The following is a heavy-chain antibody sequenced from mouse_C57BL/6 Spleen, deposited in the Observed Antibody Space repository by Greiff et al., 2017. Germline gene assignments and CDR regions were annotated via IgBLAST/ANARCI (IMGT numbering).Heavy chain of an antibody. CDR3: ARGSYSNPFAY. J-gene: IGHJ3*01. Sequence: EVQLQQSGPELVKPGASVKIPCKASGYTFTDYNMDWVKQSPVKSLEWIGDINPNNGGTIYNQKFKGKATLTVDKSSSTAYMELRSLTSEDTAVYYCARGSYSNPFAYWGQGTLVTVSA. CDR1: GYTFTDYN. CDR2: INPNNGGT. D-gene: IGHD2-5*01. V-gene: IGHV1-18*01.